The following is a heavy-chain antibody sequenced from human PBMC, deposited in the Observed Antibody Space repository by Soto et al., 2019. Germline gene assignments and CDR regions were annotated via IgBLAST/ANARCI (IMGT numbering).Heavy chain of an antibody. Sequence: GGSLRLSCAASGFTCKTYNMNWVRQAPGKGLEWVSSISSSSGYIDYADSVKGRFTISKDNAKNSLYLQMNTLRAEDTALYYCARDLTLSAFDIWGQGTMVTVSS. J-gene: IGHJ3*02. CDR2: ISSSSGYI. V-gene: IGHV3-21*01. CDR3: ARDLTLSAFDI. CDR1: GFTCKTYN.